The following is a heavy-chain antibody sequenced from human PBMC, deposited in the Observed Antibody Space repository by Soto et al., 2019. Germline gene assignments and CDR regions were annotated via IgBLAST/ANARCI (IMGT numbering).Heavy chain of an antibody. J-gene: IGHJ4*02. CDR3: ARDNGWGVSENIAVATENDY. CDR1: GYTFTSYY. Sequence: ASVKVSCKASGYTFTSYYMHWVRQAPGQGLEWMGIINPSGGSTSYAQKFQGRVTMTRDTSTSTVYMELSSLRSEDTAVYYCARDNGWGVSENIAVATENDYWGQGTLVTVSS. CDR2: INPSGGST. V-gene: IGHV1-46*01. D-gene: IGHD6-19*01.